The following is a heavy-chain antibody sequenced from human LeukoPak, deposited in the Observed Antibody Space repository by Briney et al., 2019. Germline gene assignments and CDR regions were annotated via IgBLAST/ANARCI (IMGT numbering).Heavy chain of an antibody. CDR1: GYSFTTYW. V-gene: IGHV5-51*01. CDR3: ARRAYSGSYYESSDY. J-gene: IGHJ4*02. D-gene: IGHD1-26*01. Sequence: GESLKISFKGSGYSFTTYWIGWVRQMPGKGLEWMGIIYPGDSDTRYSPSFQGQVTISAEKSISTAYLQWSSLKASDTAMYYCARRAYSGSYYESSDYWGQGTLVTVSS. CDR2: IYPGDSDT.